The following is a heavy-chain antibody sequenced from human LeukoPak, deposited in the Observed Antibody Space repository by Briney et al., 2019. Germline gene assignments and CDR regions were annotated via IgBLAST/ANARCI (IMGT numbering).Heavy chain of an antibody. CDR1: GFTFSRYA. D-gene: IGHD5-18*01. CDR3: AKDGIVDTAMVNWFDP. Sequence: PGGSLRLSCAASGFTFSRYAMSWVRQAPGKGLEWVSAISGSGGSTYYADSVKGRFTLSRDNSKNTLYLQMNSLRAEDTAVYYCAKDGIVDTAMVNWFDPWGQGTLVTVSS. CDR2: ISGSGGST. V-gene: IGHV3-23*01. J-gene: IGHJ5*02.